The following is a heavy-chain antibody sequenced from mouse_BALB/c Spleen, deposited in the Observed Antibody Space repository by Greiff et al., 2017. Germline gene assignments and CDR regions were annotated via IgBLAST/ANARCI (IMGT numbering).Heavy chain of an antibody. Sequence: EVQGVESGGGLVQPGGSLKLSCAASGFTFSSYGMSWVRQTPDKRLELVATINSNGGSTYYPDSVKGRFTISRDNAKNTLYLQMSSLKSEDTAMYYCARESRYFDYWGQGTTLTVSS. V-gene: IGHV5-6-3*01. CDR2: INSNGGST. CDR1: GFTFSSYG. CDR3: ARESRYFDY. J-gene: IGHJ2*01.